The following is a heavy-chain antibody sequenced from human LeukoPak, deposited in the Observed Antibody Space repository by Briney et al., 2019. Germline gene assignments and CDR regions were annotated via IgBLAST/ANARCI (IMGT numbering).Heavy chain of an antibody. CDR1: GDSVSSNSAA. Sequence: SQTLSLTCAISGDSVSSNSAAWNWIRQSPSGGLELLGRTYYRSKWYNDYAVSVKSRITINPDTSKNQFSLQLNSVPPEDTAVYYCARDLYYYGSGSYYKPLDYWGQGTLVTVSS. J-gene: IGHJ4*02. V-gene: IGHV6-1*01. CDR2: TYYRSKWYN. D-gene: IGHD3-10*01. CDR3: ARDLYYYGSGSYYKPLDY.